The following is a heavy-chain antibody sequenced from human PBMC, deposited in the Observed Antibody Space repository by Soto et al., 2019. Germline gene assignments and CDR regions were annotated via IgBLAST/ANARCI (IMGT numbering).Heavy chain of an antibody. D-gene: IGHD2-2*02. Sequence: GESLKISCKGSGYSFTGYWIGWVRQMPGKGLEWMGIIYPGDSDTRYSPSFQGQVTISADKSISTAYLQWSSLKASDTAMYYCARLSGCSSTSCYTHMDVWGQGTTVTVSS. V-gene: IGHV5-51*01. CDR2: IYPGDSDT. J-gene: IGHJ6*02. CDR1: GYSFTGYW. CDR3: ARLSGCSSTSCYTHMDV.